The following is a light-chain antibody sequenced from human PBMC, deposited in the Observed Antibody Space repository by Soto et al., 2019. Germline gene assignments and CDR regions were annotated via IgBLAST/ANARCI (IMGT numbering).Light chain of an antibody. CDR3: QQFNNYPQIT. CDR2: AAS. Sequence: ALQLTQSPSSLSASVGARVTITCRASQGISSALAWYQQKPGKAPKLLIYAASRLESGVPSRFSGSGSGTDFTLTISSLQPEDFATYYCQQFNNYPQITFGQGTRLEIK. CDR1: QGISSA. J-gene: IGKJ5*01. V-gene: IGKV1D-13*01.